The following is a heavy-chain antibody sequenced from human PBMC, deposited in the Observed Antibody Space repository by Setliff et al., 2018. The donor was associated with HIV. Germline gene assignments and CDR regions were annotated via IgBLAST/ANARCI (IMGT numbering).Heavy chain of an antibody. D-gene: IGHD3-22*01. J-gene: IGHJ4*02. CDR2: ISSSSYI. V-gene: IGHV3-21*01. Sequence: PGGSLRLSCAASGFTFSSYSMNWVRQAPGKGLEWVSSISSSSYIYYADSVKGRFTISRDNAKNSLYLQMNSLRAEDTAVYYCARGYYDSRGYYYPFDYWGQGTLVTVSS. CDR1: GFTFSSYS. CDR3: ARGYYDSRGYYYPFDY.